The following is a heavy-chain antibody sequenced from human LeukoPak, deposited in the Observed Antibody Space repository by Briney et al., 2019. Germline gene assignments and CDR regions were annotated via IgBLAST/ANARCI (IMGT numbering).Heavy chain of an antibody. J-gene: IGHJ5*02. Sequence: SETLSLTCTVSGGSISSYYWSWIRQPAGKGLEWIGEINHSGSTNYNPSLKSRVTISVDTSKNQFSLKLSSVTAADTAVYYCARDRDCSSTSCYYNNWFDPWGQGTLVTVSS. D-gene: IGHD2-2*01. CDR3: ARDRDCSSTSCYYNNWFDP. V-gene: IGHV4-34*01. CDR1: GGSISSYY. CDR2: INHSGST.